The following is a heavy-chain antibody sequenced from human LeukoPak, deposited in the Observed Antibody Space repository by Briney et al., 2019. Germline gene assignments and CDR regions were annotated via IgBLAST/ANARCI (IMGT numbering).Heavy chain of an antibody. V-gene: IGHV3-64*01. CDR1: GFTFSSYA. CDR2: ISSNGGST. Sequence: PGGSLRLSCAASGFTFSSYAMHWVRQAPGKGLEYVSAISSNGGSTYYANSVKGRFTISRDNSKNTLYLQKGSLRAEDMAVYYCARRNYYGSGPWYFDLWGRGTLVTVSS. D-gene: IGHD3-10*01. J-gene: IGHJ2*01. CDR3: ARRNYYGSGPWYFDL.